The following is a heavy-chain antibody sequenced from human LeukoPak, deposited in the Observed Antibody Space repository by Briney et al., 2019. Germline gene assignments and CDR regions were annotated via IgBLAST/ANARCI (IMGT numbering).Heavy chain of an antibody. CDR3: TTDAPFGPGGLFGY. D-gene: IGHD3-10*01. Sequence: GGSLRLSCAASGFTFSNAWMSWVRQAPGKGLEWVGRIKGKTDGETTDYATPVKGRFTISRDDSKNTVYLQMNSLKTEDTAVYYCTTDAPFGPGGLFGYWGQGTLVTVSS. CDR1: GFTFSNAW. V-gene: IGHV3-15*01. CDR2: IKGKTDGETT. J-gene: IGHJ4*02.